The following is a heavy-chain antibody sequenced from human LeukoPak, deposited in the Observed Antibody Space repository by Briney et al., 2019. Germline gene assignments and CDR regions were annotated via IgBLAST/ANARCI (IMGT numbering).Heavy chain of an antibody. D-gene: IGHD3-22*01. CDR1: GFTFSSYW. CDR3: AKNPVVVITYFDY. J-gene: IGHJ4*02. CDR2: IKQDGSEK. V-gene: IGHV3-7*01. Sequence: GGSLRLSCAASGFTFSSYWMSWVRQAPGKGLEWVANIKQDGSEKYYVDSVKGRFTISRDNAKNSLYLQMNSLRAEDTAVYYCAKNPVVVITYFDYWGQGTLVTVSS.